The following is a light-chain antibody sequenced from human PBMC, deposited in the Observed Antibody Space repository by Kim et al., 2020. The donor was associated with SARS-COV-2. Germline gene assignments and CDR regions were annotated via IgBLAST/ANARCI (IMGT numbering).Light chain of an antibody. J-gene: IGKJ1*01. Sequence: DIQMTQSPSSLSASVGATVTITCRASQGITNYLAWYQQKPGKVPKLLIYAASNLQSGVPSRFRGSGSGTDFTLTISSLQPEDVATYYCQKYNSVPPTFGQGTKVDIK. CDR3: QKYNSVPPT. V-gene: IGKV1-27*01. CDR2: AAS. CDR1: QGITNY.